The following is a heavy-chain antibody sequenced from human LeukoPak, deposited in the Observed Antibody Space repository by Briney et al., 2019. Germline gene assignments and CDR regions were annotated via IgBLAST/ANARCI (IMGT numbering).Heavy chain of an antibody. Sequence: GGSLRLSCAASGFTFSSYGMSWVRQAPGKGLEWVSGINWNGGSTGYADSVKGRFTISRDNAKNSLYLQMNSLRAEDTALYYCARDTRRYCSSTSCYGNWFDPWGQGTLVTVSS. J-gene: IGHJ5*02. CDR2: INWNGGST. CDR3: ARDTRRYCSSTSCYGNWFDP. D-gene: IGHD2-2*01. CDR1: GFTFSSYG. V-gene: IGHV3-20*04.